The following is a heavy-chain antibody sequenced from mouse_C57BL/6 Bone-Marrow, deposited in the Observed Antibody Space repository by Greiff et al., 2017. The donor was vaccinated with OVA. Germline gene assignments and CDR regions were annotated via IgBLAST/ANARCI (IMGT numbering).Heavy chain of an antibody. J-gene: IGHJ4*01. CDR1: GYTFTSYW. CDR2: IYPGNSDT. CDR3: TRYYGRLYAMDY. V-gene: IGHV1-5*01. D-gene: IGHD1-1*01. Sequence: VHVKQSGTVLARPGASVKMSCKTSGYTFTSYWMHWVKQRPGQGLEWIGAIYPGNSDTSYNQKFKGKAKLTAVTSASTAYMELSSLTNEDSAVYYCTRYYGRLYAMDYWGQGTSVTVSS.